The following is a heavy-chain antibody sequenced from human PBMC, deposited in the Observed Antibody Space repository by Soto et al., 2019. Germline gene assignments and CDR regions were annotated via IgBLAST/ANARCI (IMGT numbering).Heavy chain of an antibody. CDR3: AKMTTRRFDY. CDR1: GFTFSSYA. D-gene: IGHD4-17*01. J-gene: IGHJ4*02. V-gene: IGHV3-23*01. Sequence: SLRLSCAASGFTFSSYAMSWVRQAPGKGLEWVSGISGSGLSTNYADSVKGRFTISRDNSKNTLYLQMNSLRAEDTAVYYCAKMTTRRFDYWGQGTLVTVSS. CDR2: ISGSGLST.